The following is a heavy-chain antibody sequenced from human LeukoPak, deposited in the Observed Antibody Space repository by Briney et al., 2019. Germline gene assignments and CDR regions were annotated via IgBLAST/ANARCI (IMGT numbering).Heavy chain of an antibody. CDR3: ARVKPNYYDSSAYGTFDI. CDR2: INPSGGST. Sequence: ASVKVSCKASGYTFTGYYMHWVRQATGQGLEWMGIINPSGGSTSYAQKFQGRVTMTRDTSTSTVYMELSSLRSEDTAVYYCARVKPNYYDSSAYGTFDIWGQGTMVTVSS. CDR1: GYTFTGYY. J-gene: IGHJ3*02. V-gene: IGHV1-46*01. D-gene: IGHD3-22*01.